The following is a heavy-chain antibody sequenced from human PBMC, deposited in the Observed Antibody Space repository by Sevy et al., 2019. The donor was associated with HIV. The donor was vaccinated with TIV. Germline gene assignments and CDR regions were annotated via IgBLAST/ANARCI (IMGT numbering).Heavy chain of an antibody. Sequence: GGSLRLSCAASGFTFSSYAMHWVRRAPGKGLEWVADTSYDGSNKDYADSVKGRFTISRDNSKNTLYLQMNSLRAEDTAVYYCARADSTSWRDFYYYYGMDVWGQGTTVTVSS. J-gene: IGHJ6*02. D-gene: IGHD6-13*01. V-gene: IGHV3-30-3*01. CDR1: GFTFSSYA. CDR3: ARADSTSWRDFYYYYGMDV. CDR2: TSYDGSNK.